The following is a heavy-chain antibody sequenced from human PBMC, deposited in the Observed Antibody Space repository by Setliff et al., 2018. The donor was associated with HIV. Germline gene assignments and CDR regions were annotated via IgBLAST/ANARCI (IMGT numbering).Heavy chain of an antibody. CDR2: ISAHNDVT. CDR3: VRDRWKEQLVEGWFDP. Sequence: ASVKVSCKASGYTFSTYGISWVRQAPGRGLEWMRWISAHNDVTHYAQHLQGRVTMTTDTSTSTAYMELRSLRSDDTAVYYCVRDRWKEQLVEGWFDPWGQGTLVTVSS. V-gene: IGHV1-18*01. CDR1: GYTFSTYG. D-gene: IGHD6-13*01. J-gene: IGHJ5*02.